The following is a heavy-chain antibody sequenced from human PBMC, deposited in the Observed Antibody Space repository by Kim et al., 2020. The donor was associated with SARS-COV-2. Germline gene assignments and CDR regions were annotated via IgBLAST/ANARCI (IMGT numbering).Heavy chain of an antibody. D-gene: IGHD5-12*01. Sequence: VDSVKSRFTITSDDAKNTLYLQMNSRRVEDTAVYYCVRDPRGSEYSLVDPWGQGTQVTVSS. J-gene: IGHJ5*02. CDR3: VRDPRGSEYSLVDP. V-gene: IGHV3-7*01.